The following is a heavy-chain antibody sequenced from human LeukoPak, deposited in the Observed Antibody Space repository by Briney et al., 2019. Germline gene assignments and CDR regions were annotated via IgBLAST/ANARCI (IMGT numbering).Heavy chain of an antibody. V-gene: IGHV6-1*01. CDR2: TYYRSKWFN. J-gene: IGHJ4*02. CDR1: GDSFSSNSAA. D-gene: IGHD3-22*01. CDR3: TRYDSSGYYFDY. Sequence: SQTLSLTCAISGDSFSSNSAAWNWIRQSPSRGLEWLGRTYYRSKWFNDYAVSVKSRITINPDTSKNQFSLHLNSVTPEDTAVYYCTRYDSSGYYFDYWGQGTLVTVSS.